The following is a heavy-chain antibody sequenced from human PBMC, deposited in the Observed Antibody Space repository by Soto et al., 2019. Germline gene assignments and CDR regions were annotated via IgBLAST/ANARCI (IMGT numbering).Heavy chain of an antibody. CDR3: AKHGIAVVPGAGSGSGWYVDY. J-gene: IGHJ4*02. V-gene: IGHV3-30*18. D-gene: IGHD2-2*01. CDR1: GFTFTSYG. CDR2: ISYDGSNE. Sequence: QVQRVESGGGVVQPGRSLRLSCAASGFTFTSYGIHWVRQAPGKGLEWVAFISYDGSNEFYADSVKGRFTISRDNSKNTLYLQMNSLRAEDTAVYYCAKHGIAVVPGAGSGSGWYVDYWGQGTLVTVSS.